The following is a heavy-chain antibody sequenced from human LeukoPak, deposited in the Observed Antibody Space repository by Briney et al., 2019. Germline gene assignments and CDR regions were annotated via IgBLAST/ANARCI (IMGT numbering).Heavy chain of an antibody. Sequence: SETLSLTCTVSGGTISSSSFYWGWIRQPPGKGLEWIGDIYYSGSTYYNPSLKSRVTMSIDTSKNQFSLKLTSVTAADTAVYYCARGYYYDSSGAPDYWGQGTLVTVSS. J-gene: IGHJ4*02. D-gene: IGHD3-22*01. CDR1: GGTISSSSFY. CDR3: ARGYYYDSSGAPDY. CDR2: IYYSGST. V-gene: IGHV4-39*01.